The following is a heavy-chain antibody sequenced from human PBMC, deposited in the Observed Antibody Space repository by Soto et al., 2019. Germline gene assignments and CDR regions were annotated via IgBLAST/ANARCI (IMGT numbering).Heavy chain of an antibody. Sequence: EVQLLESGGGLIQPGGSLRLSCAASGFTFSSYAMSWVRQAPGKGLEWVSSLSGSCGTTYYAFSVEGRFIISRDNPKNTLYLQMNSLRAEDTAVYYCAKNVLGHTGSYYPPALDWGQGTLVTVSS. V-gene: IGHV3-23*01. J-gene: IGHJ4*02. D-gene: IGHD1-26*01. CDR2: LSGSCGTT. CDR3: AKNVLGHTGSYYPPALD. CDR1: GFTFSSYA.